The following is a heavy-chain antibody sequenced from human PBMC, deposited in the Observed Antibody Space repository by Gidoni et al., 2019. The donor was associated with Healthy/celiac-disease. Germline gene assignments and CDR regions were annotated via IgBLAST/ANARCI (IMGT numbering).Heavy chain of an antibody. V-gene: IGHV3-7*04. CDR3: ARDRLGYCSGGSCYCDY. Sequence: EVQLVESGGGLVQPGGSLRLSCAASGFTFSSYWMSWVRQAPGKGLEWVANIKQDGSEKYYVDSVKGRFTISRDNAKNSLYLQMNSLRAEDTAVYYCARDRLGYCSGGSCYCDYWGQGALVTVSS. J-gene: IGHJ4*02. CDR2: IKQDGSEK. CDR1: GFTFSSYW. D-gene: IGHD2-15*01.